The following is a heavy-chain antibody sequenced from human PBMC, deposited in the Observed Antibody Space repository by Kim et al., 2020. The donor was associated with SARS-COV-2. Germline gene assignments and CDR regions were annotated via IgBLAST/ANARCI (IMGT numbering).Heavy chain of an antibody. Sequence: SETLSLTCTVSGGSISSYYWSWIRQPPGKGLEWIGYIYYSGSTNYNPSLKSRVTISVDTSKNQFSLKLSSVTAADTAVYYCARQTTVVTHDYYYYGMDVWGQGTTVTVSS. CDR2: IYYSGST. CDR3: ARQTTVVTHDYYYYGMDV. D-gene: IGHD4-17*01. J-gene: IGHJ6*02. CDR1: GGSISSYY. V-gene: IGHV4-59*01.